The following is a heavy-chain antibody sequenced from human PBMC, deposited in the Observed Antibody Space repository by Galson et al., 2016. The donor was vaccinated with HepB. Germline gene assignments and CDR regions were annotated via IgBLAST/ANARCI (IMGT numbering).Heavy chain of an antibody. CDR2: IGGMGTTT. CDR1: GFTFTNYA. J-gene: IGHJ4*02. Sequence: SLRLSCAASGFTFTNYAMSWVRQAPGKGLEWVSTIGGMGTTTFYADSVKGRFTVARDNSRDTVYLQMNSLRAEDTAVYYCARRRGNYYESRGYADHWGQGILVIVSS. V-gene: IGHV3-23*01. D-gene: IGHD3-22*01. CDR3: ARRRGNYYESRGYADH.